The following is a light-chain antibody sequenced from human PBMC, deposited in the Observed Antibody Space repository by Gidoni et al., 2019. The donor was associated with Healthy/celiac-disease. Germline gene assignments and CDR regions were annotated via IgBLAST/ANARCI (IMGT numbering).Light chain of an antibody. V-gene: IGLV1-40*01. CDR1: SSNIGAGYD. J-gene: IGLJ3*02. CDR2: GNS. Sequence: QSVLTQPPSVSGAPGQRVTISCTGSSSNIGAGYDVNWYQQLPGTAPKLLIYGNSNRPSGVPDRFSGSKSGTSASLVITGLQAEDEADYYCQSYDSSLSGSVFGGGTKLTVL. CDR3: QSYDSSLSGSV.